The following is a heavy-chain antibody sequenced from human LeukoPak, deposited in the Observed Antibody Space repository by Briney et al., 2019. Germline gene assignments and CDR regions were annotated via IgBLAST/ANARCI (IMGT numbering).Heavy chain of an antibody. CDR1: GGSISSSSYY. J-gene: IGHJ5*02. CDR2: IYYSGST. V-gene: IGHV4-39*07. D-gene: IGHD3-22*01. CDR3: ARDLRGIVVVKNWFDP. Sequence: SETLSLTCIVSGGSISSSSYYWGWLRQPPGTGLEWIGSIYYSGSTYYNPSLKSQVTISVDTSKNQFSLKLSSVTAADTAVYYCARDLRGIVVVKNWFDPWGQGTLVTVSS.